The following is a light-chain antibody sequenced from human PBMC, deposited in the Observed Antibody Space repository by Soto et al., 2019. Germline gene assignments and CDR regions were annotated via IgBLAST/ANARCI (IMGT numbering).Light chain of an antibody. CDR2: SNN. CDR1: SSNIGSNT. CDR3: AAWDDSLNGFYV. V-gene: IGLV1-44*01. Sequence: QSVLTHPPSASGTPWQRVTISCSGSSSNIGSNTVNWYQQLPGTAPKLLIYSNNQRPSGVPDRFSGSKSGTSASLAISGLQSEDEADYYCAAWDDSLNGFYVFGTGTKVTVL. J-gene: IGLJ1*01.